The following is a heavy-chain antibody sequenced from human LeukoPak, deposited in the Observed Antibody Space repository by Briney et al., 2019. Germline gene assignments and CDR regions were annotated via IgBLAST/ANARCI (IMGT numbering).Heavy chain of an antibody. CDR2: ISSSGSTI. CDR1: AFTFSSYE. Sequence: RGSLRLSWAASAFTFSSYEMNWVRQAPGKGLEWVSYISSSGSTIYYADSVKGRFTISRDNAKNSLYLQMNSLRAEDTAVYYCARDYGSGSYSFRWFDPWGQGTLVTVSS. V-gene: IGHV3-48*03. D-gene: IGHD3-10*01. CDR3: ARDYGSGSYSFRWFDP. J-gene: IGHJ5*02.